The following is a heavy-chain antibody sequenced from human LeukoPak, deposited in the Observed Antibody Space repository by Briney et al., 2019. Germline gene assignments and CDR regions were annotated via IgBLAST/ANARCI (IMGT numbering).Heavy chain of an antibody. CDR2: IIPIFGTA. CDR1: GYTFTSYG. J-gene: IGHJ4*02. V-gene: IGHV1-69*05. Sequence: GASVKVSCKASGYTFTSYGISWVRQAPGQGLEWMGRIIPIFGTANYAQKFQGRVTITTDESTSTAYMELSSLRSEDTAVYYCARDKRSSWTYWTWGGGYYFDYWGQGTLVTVSS. D-gene: IGHD6-13*01. CDR3: ARDKRSSWTYWTWGGGYYFDY.